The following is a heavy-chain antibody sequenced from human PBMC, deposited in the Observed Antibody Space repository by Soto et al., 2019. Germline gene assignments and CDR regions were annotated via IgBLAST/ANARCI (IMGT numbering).Heavy chain of an antibody. D-gene: IGHD6-13*01. CDR1: DGSFSGYS. CDR3: ARGRKVYSSTWFVD. CDR2: INHSGST. V-gene: IGHV4-34*01. J-gene: IGHJ4*02. Sequence: SEPLSLTCAVYDGSFSGYSWSWIRQPPGKGLEWIGEINHSGSTNYNPSFKTRVTISVDTSKNQFSLKLSSVTAADTAVYYCARGRKVYSSTWFVDWGQGTLVTVSS.